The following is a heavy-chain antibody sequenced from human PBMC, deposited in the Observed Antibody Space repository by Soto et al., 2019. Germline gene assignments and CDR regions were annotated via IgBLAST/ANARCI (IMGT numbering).Heavy chain of an antibody. J-gene: IGHJ6*02. Sequence: PGGSLRLSCAASGFTFSSYGMHWVRQAPGKGLEWVAVISYGGSNKYYADSVKGRFTISRDNSKNTLYLQMNSLRAEDTAVYYCAKPSGVALWSGYYLTGTSLYSGMDVWGQGTTVTVSS. D-gene: IGHD3-3*01. CDR2: ISYGGSNK. V-gene: IGHV3-30*18. CDR3: AKPSGVALWSGYYLTGTSLYSGMDV. CDR1: GFTFSSYG.